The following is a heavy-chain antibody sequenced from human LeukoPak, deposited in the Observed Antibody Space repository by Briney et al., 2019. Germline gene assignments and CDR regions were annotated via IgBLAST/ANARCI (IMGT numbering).Heavy chain of an antibody. V-gene: IGHV3-7*01. CDR2: IRKDSSVE. J-gene: IGHJ3*02. CDR3: ARDSNYYDGSDYFDTYDI. Sequence: GGSLGLSCEASGFTFSAYWMAWVRQAPGKGLEWVANIRKDSSVEHYVDSVKGRFTISRDNAKNSLHLQMNSLRVEDTAVYYCARDSNYYDGSDYFDTYDIWGQGTMVTVSS. D-gene: IGHD3-22*01. CDR1: GFTFSAYW.